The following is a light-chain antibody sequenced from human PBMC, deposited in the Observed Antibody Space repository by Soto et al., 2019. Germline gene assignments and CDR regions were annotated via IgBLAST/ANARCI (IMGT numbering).Light chain of an antibody. Sequence: EIVLTQSPGTLFLSPGERATLSCRTSQTVSSTYFAWYQQRPGQAPRLLFYDASTRATGIPDRFSCSGSQRDFTLTISRLEPEDSAIYYCQQFGSSPITFGHGTRLEIK. J-gene: IGKJ5*01. V-gene: IGKV3-20*01. CDR1: QTVSSTY. CDR2: DAS. CDR3: QQFGSSPIT.